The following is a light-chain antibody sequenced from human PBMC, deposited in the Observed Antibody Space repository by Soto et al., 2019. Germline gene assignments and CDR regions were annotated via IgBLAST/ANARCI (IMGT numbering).Light chain of an antibody. CDR2: AAS. V-gene: IGKV1-9*01. Sequence: DIQLTQSPSFLSASVGDRVTITCRASQGIDSYLAWFQQKPGRAPNLLISAASTLQSGVPSRFGGSGSGTEFTLTISSLQPEDSATYYCQQLKGYPLTFGGGTKVEI. CDR1: QGIDSY. J-gene: IGKJ4*01. CDR3: QQLKGYPLT.